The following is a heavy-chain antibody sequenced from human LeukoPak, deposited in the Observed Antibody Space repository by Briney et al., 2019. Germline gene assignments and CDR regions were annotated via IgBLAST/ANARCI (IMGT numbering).Heavy chain of an antibody. Sequence: SETLSLTCSVSGDSIRTYYWSWIRQPPGKGLEWIGNIYYSGSTNYNPSLKSRVTISVDTSENHFSLKLSSVTAADTAVYYCARDAFFYYYFLDVWGKGTTVTVSS. D-gene: IGHD2/OR15-2a*01. CDR1: GDSIRTYY. CDR2: IYYSGST. CDR3: ARDAFFYYYFLDV. V-gene: IGHV4-59*12. J-gene: IGHJ6*03.